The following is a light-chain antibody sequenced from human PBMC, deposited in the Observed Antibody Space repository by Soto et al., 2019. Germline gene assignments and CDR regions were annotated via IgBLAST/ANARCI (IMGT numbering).Light chain of an antibody. CDR3: QQTYSIPLWT. Sequence: DIQMTQSPSSLSASVGDRVTITCRASQSISSWLAWYQQKPGEAPNLLIYAASNLQTGVPSRFSGSGSGTDFSLTISDLQPEDFATYYCQQTYSIPLWTFGQGTKVDIK. CDR1: QSISSW. V-gene: IGKV1-39*01. CDR2: AAS. J-gene: IGKJ1*01.